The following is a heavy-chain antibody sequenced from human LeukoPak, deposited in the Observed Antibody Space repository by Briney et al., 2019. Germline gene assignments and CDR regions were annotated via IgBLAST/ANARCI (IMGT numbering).Heavy chain of an antibody. D-gene: IGHD5-18*01. V-gene: IGHV3-30-3*01. Sequence: PGGSLRLSCAASGFTFSSYAMHWVRQASGKGLEWVAVISYDGSNKYYADSVKGRFTISRDNSKNTLYLQMNSLRAEDTAVYYCASAQNSVDTAWDYWGQGTLVTVSS. J-gene: IGHJ4*02. CDR1: GFTFSSYA. CDR3: ASAQNSVDTAWDY. CDR2: ISYDGSNK.